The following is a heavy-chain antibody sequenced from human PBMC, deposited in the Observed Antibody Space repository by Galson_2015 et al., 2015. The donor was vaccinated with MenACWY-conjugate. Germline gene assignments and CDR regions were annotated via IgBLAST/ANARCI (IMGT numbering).Heavy chain of an antibody. CDR1: GYTFTSYY. CDR3: EKFIWIGAYFDY. V-gene: IGHV1-46*01. D-gene: IGHD3-10*01. CDR2: INPSGGST. J-gene: IGHJ4*02. Sequence: SVKVSCKASGYTFTSYYIHWVRQAPGQGLEWMGIINPSGGSTNYAQKFQGRVTMTRDTSTSTVYMELSSLRSEDTAVYYCEKFIWIGAYFDYWGQGTLVTVSS.